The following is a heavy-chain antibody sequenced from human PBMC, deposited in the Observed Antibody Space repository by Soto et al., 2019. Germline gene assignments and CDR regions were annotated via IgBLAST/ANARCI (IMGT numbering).Heavy chain of an antibody. CDR2: ISVSGNTI. CDR1: GFTFSTSG. CDR3: ASERYTSGFSYY. Sequence: GGSLRLSCAASGFTFSTSGMNWVRQAPGKGLEWVSHISVSGNTIYYIDSVKGRFTISRDNARNSLYLQMNSLRDEDTAVYYCASERYTSGFSYYWGQGTLVTVSS. D-gene: IGHD6-19*01. V-gene: IGHV3-48*02. J-gene: IGHJ4*02.